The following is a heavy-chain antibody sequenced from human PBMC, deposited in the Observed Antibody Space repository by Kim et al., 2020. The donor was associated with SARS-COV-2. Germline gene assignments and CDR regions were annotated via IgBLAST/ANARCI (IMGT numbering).Heavy chain of an antibody. J-gene: IGHJ4*02. Sequence: SETLSLTCAVYGGSFSGYYWSGIRQPPGKGLEWMGEINHSGSTNYNPSLKSRVTISVDTSKNQFSLKLSSVTAADKAVYYCARGGGYSSSWRFDYWGQGT. D-gene: IGHD6-13*01. CDR2: INHSGST. CDR3: ARGGGYSSSWRFDY. V-gene: IGHV4-34*01. CDR1: GGSFSGYY.